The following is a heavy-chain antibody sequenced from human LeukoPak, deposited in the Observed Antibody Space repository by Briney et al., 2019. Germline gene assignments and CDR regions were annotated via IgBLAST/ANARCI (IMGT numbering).Heavy chain of an antibody. CDR2: IYHDGST. V-gene: IGHV4-4*02. J-gene: IGHJ4*02. CDR1: GGSISSVNW. CDR3: ARIEEQEQKYWAAGD. Sequence: KASETLSLTCAVSGGSISSVNWWSWVRQPPGKGLEWIGEIYHDGSTNYNPSLKSRLTISVDKSKNQFSLKLNSVTAADTAVYYCARIEEQEQKYWAAGDWGQGTLVTVSS. D-gene: IGHD2/OR15-2a*01.